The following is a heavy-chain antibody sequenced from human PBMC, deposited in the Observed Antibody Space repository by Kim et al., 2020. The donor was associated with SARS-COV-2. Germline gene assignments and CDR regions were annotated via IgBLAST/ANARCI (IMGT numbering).Heavy chain of an antibody. CDR1: GFTFGDYA. V-gene: IGHV3-49*03. D-gene: IGHD6-19*01. CDR2: IRSKAYGGTT. CDR3: TRGNLGYSSGWYYVPDAFDI. J-gene: IGHJ3*02. Sequence: GGSLRLSCTASGFTFGDYAMSWFRQAPGKGLEWVGFIRSKAYGGTTEYAASVKGRFTISRDDSKSIAYLQMNSLKTEDTAVYYCTRGNLGYSSGWYYVPDAFDIWGQGTMVTVSS.